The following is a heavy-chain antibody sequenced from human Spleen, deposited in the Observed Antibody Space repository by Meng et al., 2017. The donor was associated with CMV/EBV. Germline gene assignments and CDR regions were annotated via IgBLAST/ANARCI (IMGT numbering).Heavy chain of an antibody. CDR3: ARDVRERWELLGGSDY. CDR2: INHSGST. D-gene: IGHD1-26*01. Sequence: YGGSFSGCYWSWIRQPPGKGLEWIGKINHSGSTNNNPSLKSRVTISVDTSKNQFSLKLSSVTAADTAVYYCARDVRERWELLGGSDYWGQGTLVTVSS. V-gene: IGHV4-34*01. J-gene: IGHJ4*02. CDR1: GGSFSGCY.